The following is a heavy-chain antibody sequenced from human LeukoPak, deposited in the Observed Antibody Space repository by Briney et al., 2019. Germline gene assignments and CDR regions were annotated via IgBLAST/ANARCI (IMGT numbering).Heavy chain of an antibody. CDR3: TRGAITQDS. CDR2: ISGSSGYT. CDR1: GFTFSDNY. Sequence: GGSLRLSCAASGFTFSDNYMSWIRQAPGKGLEWVSYISGSSGYTNYADSVKGRFTISRDNTKNSLYLLMNSLRAEDTAVYYCTRGAITQDSWGQGTLVTVSS. D-gene: IGHD1-14*01. J-gene: IGHJ4*02. V-gene: IGHV3-11*05.